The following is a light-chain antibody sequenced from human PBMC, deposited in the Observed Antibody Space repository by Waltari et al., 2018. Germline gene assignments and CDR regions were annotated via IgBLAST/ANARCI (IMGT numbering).Light chain of an antibody. CDR3: CSYAGSSTQV. V-gene: IGLV2-23*01. Sequence: QSALTQPASVSGSPGQSITISCTGTSSDVGSYNLVSWYQQHPGKAPKLMIYEGSKRPSRVSNRFSGSKSGTTASLTISGLQAEDEADYYCCSYAGSSTQVFGGGTKLTVL. CDR2: EGS. CDR1: SSDVGSYNL. J-gene: IGLJ2*01.